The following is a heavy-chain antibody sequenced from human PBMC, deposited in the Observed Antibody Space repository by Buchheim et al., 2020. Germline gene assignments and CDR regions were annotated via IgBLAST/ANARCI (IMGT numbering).Heavy chain of an antibody. Sequence: QVQLVESGGGVVQPGRSLRLSCAASGFTFSDYGIHWVRQAPGKGLEWVAFISHDVNNKNYADSVKGRFTISRDNYKNTLYLQMNSLRPEDTAVYYCARRGSSNRYWSGPRYYFDYWGQGTL. CDR2: ISHDVNNK. V-gene: IGHV3-30*03. D-gene: IGHD3-16*02. J-gene: IGHJ4*02. CDR3: ARRGSSNRYWSGPRYYFDY. CDR1: GFTFSDYG.